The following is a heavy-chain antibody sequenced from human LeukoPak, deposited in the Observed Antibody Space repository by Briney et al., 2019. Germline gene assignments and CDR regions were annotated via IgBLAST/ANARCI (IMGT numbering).Heavy chain of an antibody. J-gene: IGHJ4*02. CDR2: VDPEDGET. D-gene: IGHD1-26*01. CDR1: GYTFTDYY. V-gene: IGHV1-69-2*01. Sequence: RASVKVSCKVSGYTFTDYYMHWVRQAPGKGLEWMGLVDPEDGETIYAEKFQGRVTITADTSTDTAYMELSSLRSEDTAVYYCATGPRADGSLDYWGQGTLVTVSS. CDR3: ATGPRADGSLDY.